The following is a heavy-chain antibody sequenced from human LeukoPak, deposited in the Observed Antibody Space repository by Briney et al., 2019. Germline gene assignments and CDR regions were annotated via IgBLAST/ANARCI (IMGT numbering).Heavy chain of an antibody. CDR2: ISGSGGST. J-gene: IGHJ6*02. D-gene: IGHD3-22*01. Sequence: GGSLRLSCAASGFIFSNYGMNWVRQAPGKGLEWVSAISGSGGSTYYADSVKGRFTISRDNSKNTLYLQMNSLRAEDTAVYYCAKDLSDSSGYPLGYYGMDVWGQGTTVTVSS. V-gene: IGHV3-23*01. CDR3: AKDLSDSSGYPLGYYGMDV. CDR1: GFIFSNYG.